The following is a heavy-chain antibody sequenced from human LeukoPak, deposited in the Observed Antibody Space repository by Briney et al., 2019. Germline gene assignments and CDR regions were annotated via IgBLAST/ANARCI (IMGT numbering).Heavy chain of an antibody. D-gene: IGHD2-2*01. CDR3: ARHDLLPQCSSRNCPYGTWFDP. V-gene: IGHV5-51*01. Sequence: GESLKISCKGSGYSFSNYWIGWVRQTPGKGLEWMGIINPLDSDTRYSPPFQGQVTISVDKSTSTAWLQWSSLEAPDIATYYCARHDLLPQCSSRNCPYGTWFDPWGQGTLVTVSS. J-gene: IGHJ5*02. CDR2: INPLDSDT. CDR1: GYSFSNYW.